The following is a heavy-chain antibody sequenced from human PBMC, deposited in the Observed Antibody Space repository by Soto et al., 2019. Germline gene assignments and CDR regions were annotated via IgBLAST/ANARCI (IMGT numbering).Heavy chain of an antibody. D-gene: IGHD5-12*01. Sequence: PGGSLRLSCAASGFSFSNYAMSWVRQAPGRGLEWVSIISATAKTTYHADSVKGRFTISRDNSKNTLYLQMNSLRVEDTALYYCAKGVRWIPYMDVWGKGTKVTVYS. CDR3: AKGVRWIPYMDV. CDR1: GFSFSNYA. CDR2: ISATAKTT. J-gene: IGHJ6*03. V-gene: IGHV3-23*01.